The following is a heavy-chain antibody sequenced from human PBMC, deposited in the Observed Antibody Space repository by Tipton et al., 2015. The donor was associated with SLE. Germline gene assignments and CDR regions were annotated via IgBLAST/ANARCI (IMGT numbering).Heavy chain of an antibody. D-gene: IGHD2-8*01. CDR1: GGSISSSDYY. CDR2: FYYIGST. CDR3: ARRYGTSFDY. J-gene: IGHJ4*02. V-gene: IGHV4-39*07. Sequence: TLSLTCTVSGGSISSSDYYWGWIRQPPGKGLEWIGSFYYIGSTYYNPSLKSRVSISEDTSKNQFSLKMISGTAADTAVYYCARRYGTSFDYWDQGTLVTVSS.